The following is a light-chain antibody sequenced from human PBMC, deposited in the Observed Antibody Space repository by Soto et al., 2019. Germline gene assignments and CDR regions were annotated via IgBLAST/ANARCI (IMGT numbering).Light chain of an antibody. CDR2: EVS. CDR3: SSYAGSNNSLYV. J-gene: IGLJ1*01. Sequence: QSVLTQPPSASGSPGQSVTISCTGTSSDVGGYNYVSWYQQHPGKAPKLMIYEVSKRPSGVPDRFSGSKSGNTASLTVSGLQAEDEADYYCSSYAGSNNSLYVFGTGTKLTV. V-gene: IGLV2-8*01. CDR1: SSDVGGYNY.